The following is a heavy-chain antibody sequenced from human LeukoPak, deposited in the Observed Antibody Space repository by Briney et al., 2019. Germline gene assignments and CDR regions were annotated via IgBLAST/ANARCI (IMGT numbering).Heavy chain of an antibody. J-gene: IGHJ3*02. V-gene: IGHV4-39*01. CDR3: ASPAGIAAAICAFDI. D-gene: IGHD6-13*01. Sequence: SETLSLTCTVSGGSISSSSYYWGWIRQPPGKGLEWIGSIYYSGSTYYNPSLKSRVTISVDTSKNQFSLKLSSVTAADTAVYYCASPAGIAAAICAFDIWGQGTMVTVSS. CDR2: IYYSGST. CDR1: GGSISSSSYY.